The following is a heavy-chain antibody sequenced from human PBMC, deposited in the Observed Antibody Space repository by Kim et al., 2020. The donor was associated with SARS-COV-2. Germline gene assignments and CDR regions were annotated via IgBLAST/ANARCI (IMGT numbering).Heavy chain of an antibody. D-gene: IGHD3-16*01. CDR2: IYNRGST. V-gene: IGHV4-31*02. J-gene: IGHJ3*02. CDR3: ANILWVNWGAGGDAFDI. CDR1: GGSVSSGAYY. Sequence: SETLSLTCTVSGGSVSSGAYYWTWIRQQPGKGLEWIGYIYNRGSTDYNPSLKSRATISTDTSKNQISLKLKSVTAADTAVYYCANILWVNWGAGGDAFDIWGQGTKVIVSS.